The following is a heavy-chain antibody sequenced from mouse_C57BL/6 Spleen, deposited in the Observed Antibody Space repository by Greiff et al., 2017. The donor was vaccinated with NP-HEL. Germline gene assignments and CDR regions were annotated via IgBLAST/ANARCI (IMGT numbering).Heavy chain of an antibody. V-gene: IGHV5-17*01. CDR3: ASRDYYGSSPYWYFDV. Sequence: EVKLVESGGGLVKPGGSLKLSCAASGFTFSDYGMHWVRQAPEKGLEWVAYISSGSSTIYYADTVKGRFTISRDNAKNTLFLQMTSLRSEDTAMYYCASRDYYGSSPYWYFDVWGTGTTVTVSS. J-gene: IGHJ1*03. D-gene: IGHD1-1*01. CDR1: GFTFSDYG. CDR2: ISSGSSTI.